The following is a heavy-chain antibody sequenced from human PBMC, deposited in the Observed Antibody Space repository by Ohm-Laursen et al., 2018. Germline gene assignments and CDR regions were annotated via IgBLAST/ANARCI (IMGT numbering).Heavy chain of an antibody. Sequence: SQTLSLTCTVYGGSFSGYYWTWIRQPPGKGLEWIGYIYYSGSTNYNPSLRSRVTISVDTSENQFSLKLSSVTAADTAVYYCATIGRFDWYFDLWGRGTLATVSS. V-gene: IGHV4-59*08. CDR1: GGSFSGYY. CDR3: ATIGRFDWYFDL. CDR2: IYYSGST. D-gene: IGHD3-10*01. J-gene: IGHJ2*01.